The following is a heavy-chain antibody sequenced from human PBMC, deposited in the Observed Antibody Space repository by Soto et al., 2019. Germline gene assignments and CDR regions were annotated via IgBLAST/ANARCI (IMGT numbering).Heavy chain of an antibody. CDR3: AKDRRYFWSYRGFDYYFEY. D-gene: IGHD3-3*01. CDR1: GFTFISYA. CDR2: ISGSGGYT. J-gene: IGHJ4*02. V-gene: IGHV3-23*01. Sequence: PGGALKLSCAASGFTFISYAMSWVLQAPGKGLEWVSAISGSGGYTYYADSVKGRFTISRDNSKNTLYLQMNSLRAEDTAVYHCAKDRRYFWSYRGFDYYFEYWCQGALVTVFS.